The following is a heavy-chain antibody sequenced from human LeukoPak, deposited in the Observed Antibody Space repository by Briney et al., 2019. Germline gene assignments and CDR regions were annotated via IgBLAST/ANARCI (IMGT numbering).Heavy chain of an antibody. J-gene: IGHJ4*02. D-gene: IGHD4-11*01. CDR2: ISSSSRYT. V-gene: IGHV3-21*01. CDR3: ARDLTTVTTAFFVY. CDR1: GFTFSSYS. Sequence: PGGSLRLSCAASGFTFSSYSMNWVRQAPGRGLEWVSSISSSSRYTYYADSAKGRFTISRDNAKNSLYLQMNSLRAEDTAVYYCARDLTTVTTAFFVYWGQGTLVTVSS.